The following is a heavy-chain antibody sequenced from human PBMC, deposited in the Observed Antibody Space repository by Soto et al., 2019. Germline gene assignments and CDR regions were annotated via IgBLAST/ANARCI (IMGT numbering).Heavy chain of an antibody. Sequence: QVQLQESGPGLVKPSETLSLTCSVSGVSISGSYWSWIRQSPGKGLEWLGYFYYTGSTNYSPSLRSRVSISVDTSKNEFSLRLSSVTAADTAVYFCARSVAVPGAHIDYWGQGTQVTVSS. J-gene: IGHJ4*02. CDR2: FYYTGST. D-gene: IGHD6-19*01. V-gene: IGHV4-59*01. CDR3: ARSVAVPGAHIDY. CDR1: GVSISGSY.